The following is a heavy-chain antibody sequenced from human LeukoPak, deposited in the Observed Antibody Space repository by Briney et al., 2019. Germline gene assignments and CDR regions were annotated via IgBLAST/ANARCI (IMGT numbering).Heavy chain of an antibody. J-gene: IGHJ4*02. CDR1: GYIFPSHW. CDR3: ARMLYSSGWYAEG. V-gene: IGHV5-51*01. CDR2: IYPGDADT. Sequence: GESLKISCKGSGYIFPSHWIGWVRQMPGKGLEWMGIIYPGDADTRYSPSFQGQVTISADKSISTAYLQWSSLEASDTAIYYCARMLYSSGWYAEGWGQGTLVTVSS. D-gene: IGHD6-19*01.